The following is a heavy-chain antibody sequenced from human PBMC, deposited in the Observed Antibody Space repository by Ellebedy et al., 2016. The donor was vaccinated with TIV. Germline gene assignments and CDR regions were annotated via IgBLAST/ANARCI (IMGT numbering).Heavy chain of an antibody. CDR3: AGDQNHDRWYYY. CDR2: IYTSGST. CDR1: GGSISSYY. D-gene: IGHD6-13*01. J-gene: IGHJ4*02. Sequence: SETLSLXXTVSGGSISSYYWSWIRQPAGKGLEWIGRIYTSGSTNYNPSLKSRVTMSVDTSKNQFSLKVTSVSAADTAVYYCAGDQNHDRWYYYWGQGTLVTVSS. V-gene: IGHV4-4*07.